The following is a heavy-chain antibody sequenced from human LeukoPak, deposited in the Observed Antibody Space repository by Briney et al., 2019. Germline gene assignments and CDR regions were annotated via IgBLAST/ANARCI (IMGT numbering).Heavy chain of an antibody. CDR3: AKGPLRYFDWLLN. V-gene: IGHV3-23*01. J-gene: IGHJ4*02. CDR1: GFTFSSYA. CDR2: ISGSGGST. Sequence: GGSLRLSCAASGFTFSSYAMSWVRQAPGKGLEWVSAISGSGGSTYYADSVRGRFTISRDNSKNTLYLQMNSLRAEDTAVYYCAKGPLRYFDWLLNWGQGTLVTVSS. D-gene: IGHD3-9*01.